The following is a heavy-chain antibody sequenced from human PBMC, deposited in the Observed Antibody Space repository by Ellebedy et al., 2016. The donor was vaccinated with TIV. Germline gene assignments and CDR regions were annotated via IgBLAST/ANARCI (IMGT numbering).Heavy chain of an antibody. CDR2: ISGSGDDT. CDR1: GFTFSSYS. D-gene: IGHD6-13*01. V-gene: IGHV3-23*01. CDR3: AKDRIRIAAPGAFDS. J-gene: IGHJ4*02. Sequence: PGGSLRLSCAASGFTFSSYSMNWVRQAPGKGLEWVSAISGSGDDTYYLDSVKGRFIISRDNSKSTVYLQLDSLRAEDTAVYYCAKDRIRIAAPGAFDSWGQGALVTVSS.